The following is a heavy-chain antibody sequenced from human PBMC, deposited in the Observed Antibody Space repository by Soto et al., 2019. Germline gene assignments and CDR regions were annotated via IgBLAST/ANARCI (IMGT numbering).Heavy chain of an antibody. D-gene: IGHD6-6*01. CDR1: GGSISNYY. Sequence: SETLSLTCSFSGGSISNYYWSWIRQPPGKGLEWIGYVHDSGRTDYNPSLKSRVTMSVDTSKNQFSLKLTSVTAADTAVYYCAAPPRYWGQGTLVTVSS. CDR2: VHDSGRT. J-gene: IGHJ4*02. CDR3: AAPPRY. V-gene: IGHV4-59*01.